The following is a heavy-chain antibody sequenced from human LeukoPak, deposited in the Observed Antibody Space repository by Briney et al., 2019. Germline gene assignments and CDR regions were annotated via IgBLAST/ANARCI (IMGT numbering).Heavy chain of an antibody. CDR2: IYYSGST. CDR3: ARDGDVVVVAATPGAFDI. Sequence: SETLSLTCIVSGGSISSSSYYWGWIRQPPGKGLEWIGSIYYSGSTYYNPSLKSRVTISVDTSKNQFSLKLSSVTAADTAVYYCARDGDVVVVAATPGAFDIWAKGQWSPSLQ. V-gene: IGHV4-39*07. J-gene: IGHJ3*02. D-gene: IGHD2-15*01. CDR1: GGSISSSSYY.